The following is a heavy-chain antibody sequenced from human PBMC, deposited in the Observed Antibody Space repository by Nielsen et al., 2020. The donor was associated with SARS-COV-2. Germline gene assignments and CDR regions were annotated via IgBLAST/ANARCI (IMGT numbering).Heavy chain of an antibody. CDR2: ISSSSSTI. V-gene: IGHV3-48*03. J-gene: IGHJ6*02. CDR3: ARDKGYSYGTNYYYYGMDV. Sequence: VRQAPGKGLEWVSYISSSSSTIYYADSVKGRFTISRDNAKNSLYLQMNSLRAEDTAVYYCARDKGYSYGTNYYYYGMDVWGQGTTVTVS. D-gene: IGHD5-18*01.